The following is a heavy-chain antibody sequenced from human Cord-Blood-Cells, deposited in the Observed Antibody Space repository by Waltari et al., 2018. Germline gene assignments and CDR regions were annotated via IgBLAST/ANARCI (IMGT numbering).Heavy chain of an antibody. CDR3: ARVLGSGADAFDI. J-gene: IGHJ3*02. Sequence: QVQLVQSGAEVKKPGASVKVSCKASGYTFTGYYMHWVRPAPGQGLEWMGWINPNSGGTNYAQKVQGWVTMTRDTSISTAYMELSRLRSDDTAVYYCARVLGSGADAFDIWGQGTMVTVSS. V-gene: IGHV1-2*04. CDR1: GYTFTGYY. D-gene: IGHD3-3*01. CDR2: INPNSGGT.